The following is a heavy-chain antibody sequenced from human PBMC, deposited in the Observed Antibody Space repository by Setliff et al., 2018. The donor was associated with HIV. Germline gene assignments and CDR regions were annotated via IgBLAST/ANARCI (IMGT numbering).Heavy chain of an antibody. J-gene: IGHJ4*02. D-gene: IGHD6-19*01. CDR1: GLTFSHAW. V-gene: IGHV3-15*01. CDR3: ATYSLTAVAGSDY. Sequence: GGSLRLSCAASGLTFSHAWITWVRQAPGTGLEWVGRCHPRSNGGGTDLAAPVQGRFIISRDDSINTVYLQMDSLKTEDTALYYCATYSLTAVAGSDYWGQGTQVTVSS. CDR2: CHPRSNGGGT.